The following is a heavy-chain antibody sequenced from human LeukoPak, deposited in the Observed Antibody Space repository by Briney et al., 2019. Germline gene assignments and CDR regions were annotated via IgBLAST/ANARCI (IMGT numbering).Heavy chain of an antibody. CDR1: GITFSNAA. Sequence: GSMRLSCAASGITFSNAAIHWIRQPPGKGLEWIGYIYYSGSTNYNPSLKSRVTISVDTSKNQFSLKLSSVTAADTAVYYCARREDYFDYWGQGTLVTVSS. V-gene: IGHV4-59*08. CDR2: IYYSGST. J-gene: IGHJ4*02. CDR3: ARREDYFDY.